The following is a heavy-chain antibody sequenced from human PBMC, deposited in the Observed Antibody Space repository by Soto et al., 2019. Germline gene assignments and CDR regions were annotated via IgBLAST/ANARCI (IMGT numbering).Heavy chain of an antibody. V-gene: IGHV3-30-3*01. CDR2: ISYDGSNK. J-gene: IGHJ4*02. CDR3: ARDGEYSSSYQSRFYY. D-gene: IGHD6-13*01. CDR1: GFTFSSYA. Sequence: GGSLRLSCAASGFTFSSYAMHWVRQAPGKGLEWVAVISYDGSNKYYADSVKGRFTISRDNSKNTLYLQMNSLRAEDTAVYYCARDGEYSSSYQSRFYYWGQGTLVTVSS.